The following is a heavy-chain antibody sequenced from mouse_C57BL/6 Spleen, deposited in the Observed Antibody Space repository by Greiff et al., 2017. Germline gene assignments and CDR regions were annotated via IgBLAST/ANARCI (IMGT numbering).Heavy chain of an antibody. CDR3: ARSGYYYGSSHYFDY. CDR1: GYTFTSYW. D-gene: IGHD1-1*01. J-gene: IGHJ2*01. CDR2: IHPNSGST. V-gene: IGHV1-64*01. Sequence: QVQLQQPGAELVKPGASVKWSCKASGYTFTSYWMHWVKQRPGQGLEWIGMIHPNSGSTNYNEKFKSKATLTVDKSSSTAYMQLSSLTSEDSAVYYCARSGYYYGSSHYFDYWGQGTTLTVSS.